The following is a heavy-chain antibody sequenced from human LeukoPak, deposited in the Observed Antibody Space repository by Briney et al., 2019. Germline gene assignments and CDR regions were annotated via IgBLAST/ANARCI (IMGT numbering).Heavy chain of an antibody. D-gene: IGHD6-13*01. J-gene: IGHJ4*02. CDR3: ATPGYSSSWYTVALYY. CDR2: FDPEDGET. CDR1: GYTLTELS. Sequence: ASVKVSCKVSGYTLTELSMHWVRQAPGKGLEWMGGFDPEDGETIYAQKFQGRVTMTEDTSTDTAYMELSSLRSEDTAVYYCATPGYSSSWYTVALYYWGQGTLVTVSS. V-gene: IGHV1-24*01.